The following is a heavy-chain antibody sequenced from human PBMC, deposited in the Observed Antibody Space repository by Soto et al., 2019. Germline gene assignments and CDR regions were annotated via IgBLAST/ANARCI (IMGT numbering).Heavy chain of an antibody. V-gene: IGHV1-8*01. CDR1: GNTFTSDN. Sequence: GASVKVSCKASGNTFTSDNINWVRQAPGQGLEWMGWMNPNNGNTGYVQKFQGRLTMTRNTSISTAYMELSSLRSEDTAVYYCARGIPADYWGQGTLVTVSS. CDR2: MNPNNGNT. J-gene: IGHJ4*02. CDR3: ARGIPADY.